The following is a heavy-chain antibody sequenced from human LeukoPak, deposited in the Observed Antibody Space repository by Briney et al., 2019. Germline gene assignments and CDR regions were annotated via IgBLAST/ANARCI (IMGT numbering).Heavy chain of an antibody. V-gene: IGHV4-59*01. CDR2: IYYSGST. CDR3: ARESPHHLAHFDY. CDR1: GGSISSYY. J-gene: IGHJ4*02. Sequence: SETLSLTCTVSGGSISSYYWSWIRQPPGKGLEWIGYIYYSGSTNYNPSLKSRVTISVDTSKNQFSLKLSSVTAADTAVYYCARESPHHLAHFDYWGQGTLVTVSS.